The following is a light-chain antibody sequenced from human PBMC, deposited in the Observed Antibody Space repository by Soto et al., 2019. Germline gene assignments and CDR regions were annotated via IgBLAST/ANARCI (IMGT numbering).Light chain of an antibody. CDR3: QQSYTTPWT. V-gene: IGKV1-39*01. J-gene: IGKJ1*01. Sequence: DIRMTQSPSSLSVSVGDGVTITCRASETINNYLNWYQQKPGRAPKLLIHAASTLQSGVPSRFSGSGSGTDFNLTISSLQPEDFATYSGQQSYTTPWTFGLGPRVEI. CDR1: ETINNY. CDR2: AAS.